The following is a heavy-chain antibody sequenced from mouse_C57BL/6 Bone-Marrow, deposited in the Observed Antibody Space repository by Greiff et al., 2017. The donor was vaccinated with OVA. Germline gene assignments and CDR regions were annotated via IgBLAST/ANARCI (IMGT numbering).Heavy chain of an antibody. V-gene: IGHV3-6*01. CDR3: ARDHY. Sequence: EVKLMESGPGLVKPSQSLSLTCSVTGYSITSGYYWNWIRQFPGNKLEWMGYISYDGSNNYNPSLKNRISITRDTSKNQFFLKLNSVTTEDTATYYCARDHYGGQGTLVTVSA. CDR2: ISYDGSN. CDR1: GYSITSGYY. J-gene: IGHJ3*01.